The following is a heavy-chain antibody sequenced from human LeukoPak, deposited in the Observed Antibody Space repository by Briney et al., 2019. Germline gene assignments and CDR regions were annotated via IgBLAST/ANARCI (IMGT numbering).Heavy chain of an antibody. V-gene: IGHV3-33*06. CDR1: GFTFSSYG. D-gene: IGHD4-23*01. Sequence: QPGRSLRLSCAASGFTFSSYGMHWVRQAPGKGLEWVAVIWYDGSNKYYADSVKGRFTISRDNSKGTLYLQLSSLRAEDTAVYYCAKVPHYGGNSPYFDSWGQGTLVTVSS. J-gene: IGHJ4*02. CDR2: IWYDGSNK. CDR3: AKVPHYGGNSPYFDS.